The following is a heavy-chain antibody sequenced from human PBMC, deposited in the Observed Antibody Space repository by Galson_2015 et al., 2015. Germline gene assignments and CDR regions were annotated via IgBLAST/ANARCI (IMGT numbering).Heavy chain of an antibody. D-gene: IGHD6-19*01. CDR1: GFTFSSYS. CDR2: ISSSSRYI. V-gene: IGHV3-21*01. CDR3: ARVSSSGWYSNYYYYYMDV. Sequence: SLRLSCAASGFTFSSYSMNWVRQAPGKGLEWVSSISSSSRYIYYADSVKGRFTISRDNAKNSLYLQMNSLRAEDTAVYYCARVSSSGWYSNYYYYYMDVWGKGTTVTVSS. J-gene: IGHJ6*03.